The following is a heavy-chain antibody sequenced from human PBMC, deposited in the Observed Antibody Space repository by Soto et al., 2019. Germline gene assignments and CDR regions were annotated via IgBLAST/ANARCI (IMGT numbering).Heavy chain of an antibody. J-gene: IGHJ4*02. CDR3: VKDTYVLVGATHLDS. V-gene: IGHV3-9*01. CDR2: ISWNSDMI. CDR1: GFTFDDYS. D-gene: IGHD1-26*01. Sequence: GGSLRLSCAASGFTFDDYSMHWVRQGPGKGLEWVSGISWNSDMITYADSVKGRFTVSRDNAKNSLDLEMNSLRVEDTALYYCVKDTYVLVGATHLDSWGQGTLVTVSS.